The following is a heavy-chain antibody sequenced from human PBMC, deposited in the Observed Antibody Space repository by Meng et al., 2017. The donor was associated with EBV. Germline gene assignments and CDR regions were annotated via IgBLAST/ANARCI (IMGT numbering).Heavy chain of an antibody. CDR3: ARGRTYYYDSSGYYYKYYFDY. CDR2: IFTIFGTA. J-gene: IGHJ4*02. Sequence: QVQLVQSGAEVTKPXSSVKVSCMASAGTFCSYAISWVRQAAGQGLEWRGGIFTIFGTANYAQKFQGRVTITADESTSTAYMELSSLRSEDTAVYYCARGRTYYYDSSGYYYKYYFDYWGQGTLVTVSS. CDR1: AGTFCSYA. V-gene: IGHV1-69*01. D-gene: IGHD3-22*01.